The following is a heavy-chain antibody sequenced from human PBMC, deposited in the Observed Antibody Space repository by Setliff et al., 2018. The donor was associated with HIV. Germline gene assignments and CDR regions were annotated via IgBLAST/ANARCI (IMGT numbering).Heavy chain of an antibody. CDR1: GNTFISYG. J-gene: IGHJ5*02. D-gene: IGHD3-16*01. CDR2: ISPYNGNT. CDR3: ARVVQGFASERFTLKNWFDP. V-gene: IGHV1-18*01. Sequence: VKVSCRASGNTFISYGISWVRQAPGQGLEWMGWISPYNGNTKYSKKFQGRVTVTTDKSTSTAYMELRSLRFDDTAVYYCARVVQGFASERFTLKNWFDPWGQGTLVTVSS.